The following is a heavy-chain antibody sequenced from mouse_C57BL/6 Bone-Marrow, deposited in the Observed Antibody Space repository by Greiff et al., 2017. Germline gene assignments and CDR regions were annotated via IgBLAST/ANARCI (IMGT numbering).Heavy chain of an antibody. J-gene: IGHJ4*01. CDR3: ARSGAMDY. D-gene: IGHD3-1*01. CDR1: GYTFTDYY. V-gene: IGHV1-76*01. Sequence: QVQLQQSGAELVRPGASVKLSCKASGYTFTDYYINWVKQRPGQGLEWIARIYPGSGNPYYNEKFKGKATLTAEKSSSTAYMQLSSLTAEYSAVYFCARSGAMDYWGQGTSVTVSS. CDR2: IYPGSGNP.